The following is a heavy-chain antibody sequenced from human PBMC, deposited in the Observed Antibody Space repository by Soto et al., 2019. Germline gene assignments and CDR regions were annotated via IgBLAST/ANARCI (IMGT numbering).Heavy chain of an antibody. V-gene: IGHV1-18*04. CDR2: ISAYNGNT. CDR3: ARDVLLWFGELPPVFDY. Sequence: QVQLVQSGAEVKKPGASVKVSCKASGYTFTSYGISWVRQAPGQGLEWMGWISAYNGNTNYAQKLQGRVTMTTDTSTSTAHMELRSLRSDDTAVYYCARDVLLWFGELPPVFDYWGQGTLVTVSS. J-gene: IGHJ4*02. CDR1: GYTFTSYG. D-gene: IGHD3-10*01.